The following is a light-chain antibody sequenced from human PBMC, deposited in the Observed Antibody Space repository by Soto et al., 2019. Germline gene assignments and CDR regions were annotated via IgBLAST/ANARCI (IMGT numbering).Light chain of an antibody. CDR2: EVS. CDR1: SSDVGAYNY. Sequence: QSVLTQPASVSGSPGQSITISCTGTSSDVGAYNYVSWYQHHPGKAPKLIIYEVSNRPSGASNRFSGSKSGTTASLTISGLQADDEADYYCSSYTSSSTVVFGIGTKLTVL. CDR3: SSYTSSSTVV. V-gene: IGLV2-14*01. J-gene: IGLJ1*01.